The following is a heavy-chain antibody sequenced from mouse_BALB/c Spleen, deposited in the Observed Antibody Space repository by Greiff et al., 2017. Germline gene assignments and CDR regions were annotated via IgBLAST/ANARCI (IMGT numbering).Heavy chain of an antibody. V-gene: IGHV5-6*01. CDR3: ARQGLIYYYGSSLYYFDY. J-gene: IGHJ2*01. D-gene: IGHD1-1*01. CDR2: ISSGGSYT. CDR1: GFTFSSYG. Sequence: VQLKESGGDLVKPGGSLKLSCAASGFTFSSYGMSWVRQTPDKRLEWVATISSGGSYTYYQDSVKGRFTISRDNAKNTLYLQMSSLKSEDTAMYYCARQGLIYYYGSSLYYFDYWGQGTTLTVSS.